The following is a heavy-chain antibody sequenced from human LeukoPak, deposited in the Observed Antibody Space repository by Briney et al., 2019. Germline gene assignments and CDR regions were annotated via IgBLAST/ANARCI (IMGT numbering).Heavy chain of an antibody. CDR3: ARAPSASTVTTGGFDY. D-gene: IGHD4-11*01. CDR2: ISYDGSNK. J-gene: IGHJ4*02. CDR1: GFTFSLYA. V-gene: IGHV3-30-3*01. Sequence: GGSLRLSCAASGFTFSLYAMHWVRQAPGKGLEWVAIISYDGSNKYYANSVKGRLTISRDSSKNTLYLQMNSLRVEDTAVYYCARAPSASTVTTGGFDYWGQGTLVTVSS.